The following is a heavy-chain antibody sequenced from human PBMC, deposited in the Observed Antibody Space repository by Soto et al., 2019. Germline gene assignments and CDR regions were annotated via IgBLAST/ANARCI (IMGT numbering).Heavy chain of an antibody. V-gene: IGHV4-31*03. CDR1: GGSISSGGYY. CDR2: IYYSGST. Sequence: PSETLSLTCTVSGGSISSGGYYWSWIRQHPGKGLEWIGYIYYSGSTYYNPSLKSRVTISVDTSKNQFSLKLSSVTAADTAVYYCARELWFGKTAYYYGMDVWGQGTTVTVSS. CDR3: ARELWFGKTAYYYGMDV. D-gene: IGHD3-10*01. J-gene: IGHJ6*02.